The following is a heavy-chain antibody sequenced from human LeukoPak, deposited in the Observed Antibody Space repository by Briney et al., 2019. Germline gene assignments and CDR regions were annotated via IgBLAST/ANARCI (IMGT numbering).Heavy chain of an antibody. CDR1: GSTFSSYS. J-gene: IGHJ4*02. CDR2: ISSSSSYI. Sequence: GGSLRLSCAASGSTFSSYSMNWVRQAPGKGLEWVSSISSSSSYIYYADSVKGRFTISRDNAKNSLYLQMNSLRAEDTAVYYCARMGPYYDSSGYLFDYWGQGTLVTVSS. CDR3: ARMGPYYDSSGYLFDY. D-gene: IGHD3-22*01. V-gene: IGHV3-21*01.